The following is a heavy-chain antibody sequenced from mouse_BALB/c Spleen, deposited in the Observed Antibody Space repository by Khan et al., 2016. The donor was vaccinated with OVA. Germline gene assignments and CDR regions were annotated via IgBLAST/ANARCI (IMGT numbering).Heavy chain of an antibody. CDR3: ARDRIDY. Sequence: VQLQQSGAELAKPGASVKMSCKASGYTFSTYWIHWVKQRPGQGLEWIGYINPSSGYTYYNQRFNDKATLTADKYSSTAYMKMSSLTTEDSAVYYWARDRIDYWGQGTTLTVSS. CDR1: GYTFSTYW. V-gene: IGHV1-7*01. CDR2: INPSSGYT. J-gene: IGHJ2*01.